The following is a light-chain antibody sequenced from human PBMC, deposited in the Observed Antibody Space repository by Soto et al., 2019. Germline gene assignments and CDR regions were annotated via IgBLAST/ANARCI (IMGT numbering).Light chain of an antibody. Sequence: DIPMTQSPSSLSASVGDRVTITCQASQDISHYLNWYQQKPGKAPNLLIYDASNLETGVPSRFSGSVFGTRFSVTISSLQPGDSATYLCQQYDTLPPIAFGQGTRLEIK. CDR3: QQYDTLPPIA. CDR2: DAS. CDR1: QDISHY. V-gene: IGKV1-33*01. J-gene: IGKJ5*01.